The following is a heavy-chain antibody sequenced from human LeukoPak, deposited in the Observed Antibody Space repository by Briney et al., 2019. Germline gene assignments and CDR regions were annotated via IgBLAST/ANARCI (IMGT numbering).Heavy chain of an antibody. Sequence: PSETLSLACTVSGGTIRTYYWNLIRQPPGTGLECIGYIDYSGSTNYNPSLKSPVAISPDTSKNHFSLKLSSVTAADTAVHYSARGFGYDSTGYRAFDIWGQGTMVTASS. CDR1: GGTIRTYY. V-gene: IGHV4-59*01. CDR3: ARGFGYDSTGYRAFDI. J-gene: IGHJ3*02. D-gene: IGHD3-22*01. CDR2: IDYSGST.